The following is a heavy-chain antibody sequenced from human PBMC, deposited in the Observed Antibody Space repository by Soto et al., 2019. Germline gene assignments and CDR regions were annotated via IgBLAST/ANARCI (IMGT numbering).Heavy chain of an antibody. Sequence: GASVKVSCKASGGTFSNYAIAWLRQAPGQGLEWMGGLILPFGTPNYAQKFQGRVTFPRDTSASKAYMGLSSLRFEDTVVFYCARPDAVLRYFDWLGAFDIWGKGTMVT. CDR1: GGTFSNYA. D-gene: IGHD3-9*01. CDR2: LILPFGTP. V-gene: IGHV1-69*05. J-gene: IGHJ3*02. CDR3: ARPDAVLRYFDWLGAFDI.